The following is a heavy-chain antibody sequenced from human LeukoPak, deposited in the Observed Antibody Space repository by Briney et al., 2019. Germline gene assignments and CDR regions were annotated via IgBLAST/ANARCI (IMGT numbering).Heavy chain of an antibody. CDR3: ARGPPPRYSSGWYGWYFDL. D-gene: IGHD6-19*01. CDR1: GYTFTSYY. Sequence: ASVKVSCKASGYTFTSYYMHWVRQAPGQGLEWMGIINPSGGSTSYAQKFQGRVTMTRDTSTSTVYMELSSLRSEATAVYYFARGPPPRYSSGWYGWYFDLWGRGTLVTVSS. V-gene: IGHV1-46*01. CDR2: INPSGGST. J-gene: IGHJ2*01.